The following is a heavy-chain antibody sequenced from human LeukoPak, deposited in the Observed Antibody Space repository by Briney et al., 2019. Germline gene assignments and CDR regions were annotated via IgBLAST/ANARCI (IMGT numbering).Heavy chain of an antibody. CDR1: GIDVSSNY. D-gene: IGHD1-26*01. V-gene: IGHV3-66*01. J-gene: IGHJ5*01. CDR2: TYVSGNT. Sequence: PGGSLSLSCTVSGIDVSSNYIGWVRQAPGKGLEWVSVTYVSGNTYYADSVKGRFIVSRDNSKNTLYLEMNSLRVEDTGVYYCAREVGAWGQGTLVTVSS. CDR3: AREVGA.